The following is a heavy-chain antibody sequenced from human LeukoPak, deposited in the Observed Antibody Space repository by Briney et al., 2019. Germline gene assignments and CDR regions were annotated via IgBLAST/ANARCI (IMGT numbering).Heavy chain of an antibody. CDR2: IYYSGST. J-gene: IGHJ3*02. CDR3: ARDITNAFDI. D-gene: IGHD3-10*01. CDR1: SSYW. Sequence: SSYWMSWIRQPPGKGLEWIGSIYYSGSTYYNPSLKSRVTISVDTSKNQFSLKLSSVTAADTAVYYCARDITNAFDIWGQGTMVTVPS. V-gene: IGHV4-39*07.